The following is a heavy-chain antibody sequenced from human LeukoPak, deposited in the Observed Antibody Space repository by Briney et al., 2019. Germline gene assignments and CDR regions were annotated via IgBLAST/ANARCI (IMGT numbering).Heavy chain of an antibody. CDR1: GYTFTGYY. D-gene: IGHD2-2*01. Sequence: ASVKVSCKASGYTFTGYYMHWVRQAPGQGLEWMGWINPNSGGTNYAQKFQGRVTMTRDTSISTAYMELSGLRSDDTAVYYCARDRGWCSSTSCYEDNFDCWGQGTLVTVSS. V-gene: IGHV1-2*02. J-gene: IGHJ4*02. CDR3: ARDRGWCSSTSCYEDNFDC. CDR2: INPNSGGT.